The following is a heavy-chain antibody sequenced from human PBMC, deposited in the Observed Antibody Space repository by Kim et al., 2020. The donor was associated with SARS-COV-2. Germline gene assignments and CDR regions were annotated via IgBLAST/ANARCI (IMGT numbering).Heavy chain of an antibody. CDR1: GYTFTSYG. Sequence: ASVKVSCKASGYTFTSYGISWVRQAPGQGLEWMGWISAYNGNTNYAQKLQGRVTMTTDTSTSTAYMELRSLRSDDTAVYYCARDPERYSSGYYHGDYWGQGTLVTVSS. CDR2: ISAYNGNT. V-gene: IGHV1-18*01. J-gene: IGHJ4*02. D-gene: IGHD3-22*01. CDR3: ARDPERYSSGYYHGDY.